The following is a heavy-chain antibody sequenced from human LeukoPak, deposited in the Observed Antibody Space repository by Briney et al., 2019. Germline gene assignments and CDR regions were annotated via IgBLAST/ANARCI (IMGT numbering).Heavy chain of an antibody. J-gene: IGHJ4*02. CDR3: ARIDRAVAGTIDY. D-gene: IGHD6-19*01. CDR1: GGSISSYF. Sequence: SETLSLTCTVSGGSISSYFWSWIPQPPGRGREWIGYSYYSGSTNYNPSLKSRVNMSVDTSKNQFSLKLSSVTAADTAVYYCARIDRAVAGTIDYWGQGTLVSVSS. V-gene: IGHV4-59*08. CDR2: SYYSGST.